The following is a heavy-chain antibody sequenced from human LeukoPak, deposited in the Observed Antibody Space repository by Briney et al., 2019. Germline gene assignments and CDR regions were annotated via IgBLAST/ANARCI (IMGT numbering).Heavy chain of an antibody. V-gene: IGHV3-23*01. CDR3: ARASWISTADAVR. J-gene: IGHJ4*02. CDR1: GFSFTNYA. D-gene: IGHD2-2*03. Sequence: PGGSLRLSCAASGFSFTNYAMSWVRQAPARGPEWPSSMKGGGETFYADSVKGRFTLSRDDSRNTVYLQLNNLRVEDTAIYYCARASWISTADAVRWGQGTQVTVSS. CDR2: MKGGGET.